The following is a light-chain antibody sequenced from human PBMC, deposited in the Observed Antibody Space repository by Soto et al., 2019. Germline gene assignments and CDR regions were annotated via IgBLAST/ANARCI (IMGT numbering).Light chain of an antibody. J-gene: IGLJ1*01. V-gene: IGLV2-11*01. Sequence: QSALTKPRSVSGSPGQSGTISCTGTSNDLGRYNYVTWYQQHPGEAPKLVIYDVAQRPAGVSDSLSGDKSGKTASLTISGIQADDEATYYCCSYAGSDAVVFGSGTKVTVL. CDR2: DVA. CDR3: CSYAGSDAVV. CDR1: SNDLGRYNY.